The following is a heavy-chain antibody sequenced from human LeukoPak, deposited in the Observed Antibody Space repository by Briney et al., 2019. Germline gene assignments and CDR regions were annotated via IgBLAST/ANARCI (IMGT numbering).Heavy chain of an antibody. CDR3: TTVLWVAETLLDY. CDR2: IKSKTDGGTT. Sequence: PGGSLRLSCAASGFTFSNAWMSWVRQAPGKGLEWVGRIKSKTDGGTTDYAAPVKGRFTISRDDSKNTLYLQMNSLKTEDTALYYCTTVLWVAETLLDYWGQGTLVTVSS. V-gene: IGHV3-15*01. J-gene: IGHJ4*02. D-gene: IGHD3-16*01. CDR1: GFTFSNAW.